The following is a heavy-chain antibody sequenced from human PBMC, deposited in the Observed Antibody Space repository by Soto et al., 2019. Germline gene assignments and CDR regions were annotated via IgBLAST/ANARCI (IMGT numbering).Heavy chain of an antibody. Sequence: EVQLLESGGGLVKPGGSLRLSCAASGFTFSSYAMSWVSQAPGKGLEWVSAISGSGGSADYAESVKGRFTISRDNSKNTVYLQMNSLRAEDTAVYYCAKDPAAIPRGAFDIWGQGTLVTVSS. CDR2: ISGSGGSA. CDR3: AKDPAAIPRGAFDI. J-gene: IGHJ3*02. D-gene: IGHD6-13*01. CDR1: GFTFSSYA. V-gene: IGHV3-23*01.